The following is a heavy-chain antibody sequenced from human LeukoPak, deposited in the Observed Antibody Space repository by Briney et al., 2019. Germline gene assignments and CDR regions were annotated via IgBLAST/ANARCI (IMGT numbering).Heavy chain of an antibody. D-gene: IGHD6-19*01. CDR2: VTSRSAT. V-gene: IGHV3-23*01. CDR3: TTTRPYGTTWAGAFED. J-gene: IGHJ4*02. Sequence: GGSLRLSCVASGFIFSSHGMSWVRQAPGKGLEWVSTVTSRSATHYTDSVKGRFITSRDSSKNTLFLQMNSLRAEDTALYYCTTTRPYGTTWAGAFEDWGQGTPVTVSS. CDR1: GFIFSSHG.